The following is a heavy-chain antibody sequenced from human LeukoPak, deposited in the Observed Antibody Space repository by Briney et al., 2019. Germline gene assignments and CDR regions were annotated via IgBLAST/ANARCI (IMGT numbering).Heavy chain of an antibody. D-gene: IGHD6-19*01. CDR2: VTSRSAT. V-gene: IGHV3-23*01. CDR3: TTTRPYGTTWAGAFED. J-gene: IGHJ4*02. Sequence: GGSLRLSCVASGFIFSSHGMSWVRQAPGKGLEWVSTVTSRSATHYTDSVKGRFITSRDSSKNTLFLQMNSLRAEDTALYYCTTTRPYGTTWAGAFEDWGQGTPVTVSS. CDR1: GFIFSSHG.